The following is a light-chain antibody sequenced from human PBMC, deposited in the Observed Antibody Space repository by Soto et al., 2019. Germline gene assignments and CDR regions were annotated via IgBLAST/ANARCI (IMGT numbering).Light chain of an antibody. CDR2: LNSDGSY. J-gene: IGLJ2*01. CDR3: QTWGSGIPVV. Sequence: QPVLTQSPSASASLGASVKLTCTLSSGHSSYAIAWHQQQPEKGPRYLMKLNSDGSYSKGDGIPDRFSGSSSGAERYLTISSLQSEDEADYYCQTWGSGIPVVFGGGTKLTVL. CDR1: SGHSSYA. V-gene: IGLV4-69*01.